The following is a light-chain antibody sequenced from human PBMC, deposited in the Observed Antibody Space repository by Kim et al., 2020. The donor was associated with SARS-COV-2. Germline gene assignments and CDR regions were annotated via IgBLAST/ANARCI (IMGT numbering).Light chain of an antibody. J-gene: IGKJ2*01. V-gene: IGKV1-5*03. CDR2: KAS. CDR1: QSVSSW. CDR3: QQYDSHPYT. Sequence: DIQMTQSPSTLSASVGDRVTITCRASQSVSSWLAWYQQKPGKAPKLLIYKASTLESGVPSRFSGRGSGTEFTLTINSLQPDDFATYSCQQYDSHPYTFGQGTKLEI.